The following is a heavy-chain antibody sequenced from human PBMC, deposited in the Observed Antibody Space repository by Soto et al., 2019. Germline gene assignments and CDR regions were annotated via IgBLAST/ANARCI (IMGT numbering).Heavy chain of an antibody. V-gene: IGHV3-23*01. CDR3: AKVSLGATTITDFYYYGMDV. CDR1: GFTFNNYA. CDR2: ITGSGENT. Sequence: GGSLRLSCAASGFTFNNYAMNWVRQAPGKGLEWVSGITGSGENTYYADSVKGRFTISRDNSKNTLYVQLNSLRVEDTAIYYCAKVSLGATTITDFYYYGMDVWGQGTMVTVSS. D-gene: IGHD1-26*01. J-gene: IGHJ6*02.